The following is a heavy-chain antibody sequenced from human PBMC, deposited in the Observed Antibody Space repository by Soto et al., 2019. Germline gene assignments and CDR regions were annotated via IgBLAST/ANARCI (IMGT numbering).Heavy chain of an antibody. CDR3: ARVYYYDSCLDY. CDR1: GYTFTSYD. Sequence: QVQLVQSGAEVKKPGASVKVSCKASGYTFTSYDINWVRQATGQGHEWMGWMNPNSGTTGYAQKFQGRVTVNRNTSKSIAYMELSSLRSEDTAVYYCARVYYYDSCLDYWGQGTLVTVSS. D-gene: IGHD3-22*01. V-gene: IGHV1-8*01. CDR2: MNPNSGTT. J-gene: IGHJ4*02.